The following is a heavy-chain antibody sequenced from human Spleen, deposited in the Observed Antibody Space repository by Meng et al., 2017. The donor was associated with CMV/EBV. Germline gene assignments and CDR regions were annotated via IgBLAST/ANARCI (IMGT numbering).Heavy chain of an antibody. Sequence: SVFALSSTGVNVAGLRQPPGKAPEWLAVIYWNDENQYSPSLRSRRTVTKDTSRNQVLLKMTNMNPLDSATYYCARRGVCGGDCYFDYWGRGLLVTVSS. V-gene: IGHV2-5*01. CDR3: ARRGVCGGDCYFDY. J-gene: IGHJ4*02. CDR2: IYWNDEN. CDR1: VFALSSTGVN. D-gene: IGHD2-21*02.